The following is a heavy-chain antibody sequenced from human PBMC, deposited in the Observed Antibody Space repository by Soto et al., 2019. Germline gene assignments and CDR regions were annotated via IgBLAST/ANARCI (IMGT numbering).Heavy chain of an antibody. CDR1: GYTFIGYA. Sequence: ASVKVSCKASGYTFIGYALHWVRQAPGQRLEWMGWINAGNGNTKYSQKFQGRVTITRDTSASTAYMELSSLRSEDTALYYCARPYSSGWYDNWGQGTLVTVSS. CDR3: ARPYSSGWYDN. J-gene: IGHJ5*02. D-gene: IGHD6-19*01. CDR2: INAGNGNT. V-gene: IGHV1-3*01.